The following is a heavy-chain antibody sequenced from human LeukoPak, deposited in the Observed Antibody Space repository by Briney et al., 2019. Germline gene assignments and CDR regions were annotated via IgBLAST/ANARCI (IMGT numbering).Heavy chain of an antibody. CDR3: AKNNWNDMPFVDY. V-gene: IGHV3-23*01. CDR2: ISGTGVGT. J-gene: IGHJ4*02. D-gene: IGHD1-20*01. CDR1: GFTFRNSA. Sequence: GGSLRLSCAASGFTFRNSAMSWVRQAPGKGLEWVPTISGTGVGTFYADPVKGRLTISRDNPKNTLYLQMNSLRAEDTAVYYCAKNNWNDMPFVDYWGQGTLVTVSS.